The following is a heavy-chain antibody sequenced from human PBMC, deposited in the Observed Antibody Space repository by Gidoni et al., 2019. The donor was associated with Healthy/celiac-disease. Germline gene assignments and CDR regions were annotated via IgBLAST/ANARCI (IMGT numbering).Heavy chain of an antibody. J-gene: IGHJ4*02. Sequence: EVQLLESGGGLVQPGGSLRLYCAASGFTFSSYAMSWVRQAPGKGLEWVSAISGSGGSTYYADSVKGRFTISRDNSKNTLYLQMNSLRAEDTAVYYCAKDPEWEPRFSDLDYWGQGTLVTVSS. D-gene: IGHD1-26*01. CDR2: ISGSGGST. CDR3: AKDPEWEPRFSDLDY. CDR1: GFTFSSYA. V-gene: IGHV3-23*01.